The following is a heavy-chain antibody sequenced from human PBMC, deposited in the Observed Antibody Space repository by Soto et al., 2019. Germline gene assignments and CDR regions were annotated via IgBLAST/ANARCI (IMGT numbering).Heavy chain of an antibody. CDR1: GGSFSGYY. J-gene: IGHJ4*02. Sequence: QVQLQQWGAGLLKPSETLSLTCAVYGGSFSGYYWSWIRQPPGKGLEWIGEINHSGSTNYNPSLKSRVTISVDTSKNQFSLKLSSVTAADTAVYYCARGPGVATILLAGRYYFDYWGQGTLVTVSS. CDR3: ARGPGVATILLAGRYYFDY. D-gene: IGHD5-12*01. CDR2: INHSGST. V-gene: IGHV4-34*01.